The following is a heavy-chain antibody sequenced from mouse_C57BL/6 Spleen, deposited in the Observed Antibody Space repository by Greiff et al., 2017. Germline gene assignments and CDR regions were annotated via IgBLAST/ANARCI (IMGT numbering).Heavy chain of an antibody. CDR1: GFTFSSYA. D-gene: IGHD1-1*01. Sequence: DVKLVESGGGLVKPGGSLKLSCAASGFTFSSYAMSWVRQTPEKRLEWVATISDGGSYTYYPDNVKGRFTISRENAKNNLYLQMSHLKSEDTAMYYCAREHYGTVEGYLDYWGQGTTLTVSS. J-gene: IGHJ2*01. CDR3: AREHYGTVEGYLDY. CDR2: ISDGGSYT. V-gene: IGHV5-4*01.